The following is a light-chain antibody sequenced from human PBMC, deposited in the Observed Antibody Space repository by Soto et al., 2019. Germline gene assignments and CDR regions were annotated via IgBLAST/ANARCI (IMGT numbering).Light chain of an antibody. CDR1: QSVSSSY. V-gene: IGKV3-20*01. CDR2: GAS. Sequence: VLTQSPGTLSLSPGERATLSCRASQSVSSSYLAWYQQKPGQAPRLLIYGASSRATGIQDRFSGSGSGTDFPLTISRLEPEDCAVYYCQQYGSSPYTFGQGTKLEMK. CDR3: QQYGSSPYT. J-gene: IGKJ2*01.